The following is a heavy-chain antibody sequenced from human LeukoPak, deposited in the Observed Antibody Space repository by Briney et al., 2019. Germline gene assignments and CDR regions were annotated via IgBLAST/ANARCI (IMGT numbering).Heavy chain of an antibody. CDR3: ARVRDGYNDAFDI. J-gene: IGHJ3*02. Sequence: ASVKVSCKASGYTFTGYYMHWVRQAPGQGLEWMGWINPNSGATNYAQKFQGRVTMTRDTSISTAYMELSRLRSDDTAVYYCARVRDGYNDAFDIWGQGTMVTVSS. D-gene: IGHD5-24*01. CDR1: GYTFTGYY. V-gene: IGHV1-2*02. CDR2: INPNSGAT.